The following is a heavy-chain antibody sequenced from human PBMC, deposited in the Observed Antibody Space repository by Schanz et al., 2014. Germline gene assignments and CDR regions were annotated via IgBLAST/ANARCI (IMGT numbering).Heavy chain of an antibody. CDR3: ARDFSADVGSYCDY. Sequence: QVQLVQSGAEVKKPGASVKVSCKASGYTFSSYGITWVRQAPGQGLEWMGWINGYNGHTLYAQKFQGRVTMTTDTTTSTSYMELTSLRFDDTAVDYCARDFSADVGSYCDYWGQGTLVTVSS. CDR2: INGYNGHT. D-gene: IGHD1-26*01. J-gene: IGHJ4*02. CDR1: GYTFSSYG. V-gene: IGHV1-18*01.